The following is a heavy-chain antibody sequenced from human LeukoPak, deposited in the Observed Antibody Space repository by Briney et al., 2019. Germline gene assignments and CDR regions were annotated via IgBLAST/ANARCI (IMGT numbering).Heavy chain of an antibody. Sequence: PSETLSLTCAVYGGSFSGYYWSWIRQPPGKGREWIGEINHSVSTNYNPSLKSRVTISVDTSKNQFSLKLSSVTAADTAVYYCARGGDIVVVPATKRSAWFDPWGQGTLVTVSS. CDR3: ARGGDIVVVPATKRSAWFDP. CDR2: INHSVST. J-gene: IGHJ5*02. V-gene: IGHV4-34*01. CDR1: GGSFSGYY. D-gene: IGHD2-2*01.